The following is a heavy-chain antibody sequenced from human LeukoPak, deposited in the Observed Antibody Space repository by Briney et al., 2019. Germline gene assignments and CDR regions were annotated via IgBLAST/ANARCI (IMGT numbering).Heavy chain of an antibody. Sequence: SETLSLTCTVSGGSISSGGYYWSWIRQRPGKGLEWIGYIYYSGSTYYNPSLKSRVTISVDTSKNQFSLKLSSVTAADTAVYYCAREGLTSNWFDPWGQGTLVTVSS. V-gene: IGHV4-31*03. CDR2: IYYSGST. CDR3: AREGLTSNWFDP. CDR1: GGSISSGGYY. J-gene: IGHJ5*02.